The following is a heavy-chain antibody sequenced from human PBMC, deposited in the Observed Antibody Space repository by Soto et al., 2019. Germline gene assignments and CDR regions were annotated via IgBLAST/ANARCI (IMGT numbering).Heavy chain of an antibody. D-gene: IGHD2-15*01. J-gene: IGHJ4*02. Sequence: QVQLVQSGAEVKKPGASVKVSCKATGYSLTSYSVHWVRQALGQGIEWMGIINPGGGGTSYAQKFQGRVTMARDTSTSTVYMELSSLRSEDTAVYYCVREGFGSCYCFFDFWGQGTLVTVSS. CDR1: GYSLTSYS. V-gene: IGHV1-46*01. CDR2: INPGGGGT. CDR3: VREGFGSCYCFFDF.